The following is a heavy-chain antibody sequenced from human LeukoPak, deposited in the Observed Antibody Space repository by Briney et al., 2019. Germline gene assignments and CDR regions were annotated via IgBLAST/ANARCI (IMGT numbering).Heavy chain of an antibody. CDR1: GFTLRDYA. Sequence: PGGSLRLSCAATGFTLRDYAMSWVRQAPGKGLEWVSGISKDGGTFYTDSVKGRFTISRDNSKNTLYLHMSSLGAADTAIYYCAKEIGAIGRPAVDYWGQGTLVTVSS. J-gene: IGHJ4*02. V-gene: IGHV3-23*01. CDR2: ISKDGGT. D-gene: IGHD6-6*01. CDR3: AKEIGAIGRPAVDY.